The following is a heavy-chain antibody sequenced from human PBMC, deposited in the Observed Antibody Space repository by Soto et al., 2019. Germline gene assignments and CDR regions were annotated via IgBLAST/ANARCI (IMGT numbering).Heavy chain of an antibody. V-gene: IGHV1-69*13. Sequence: GASVEVSCKASGYTFTSYASSWVRQAPGQGLAWMGGITSISVETMYAQEFQGRVTLTADESTNTAYMELTSLTSEDTAVYYCATGQGGLSAGYGMAVWGQGTTVTVSS. CDR1: GYTFTSYA. J-gene: IGHJ6*02. CDR3: ATGQGGLSAGYGMAV. CDR2: ITSISVET. D-gene: IGHD2-15*01.